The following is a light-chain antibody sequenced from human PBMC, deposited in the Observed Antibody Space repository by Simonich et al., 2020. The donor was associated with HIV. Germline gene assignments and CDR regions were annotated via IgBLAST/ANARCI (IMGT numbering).Light chain of an antibody. J-gene: IGKJ2*01. CDR1: QSVLYNSNNKNY. CDR3: QQYFRTPLA. CDR2: WAS. Sequence: DIVMTQSPDSLAVSLGERATINCKSSQSVLYNSNNKNYLAWYQQKPGQPPKLLIYWASTRESGVPDRFSGSGSGTDFTLTISSLQAEDVAVYYCQQYFRTPLAFGQGTKLEIK. V-gene: IGKV4-1*01.